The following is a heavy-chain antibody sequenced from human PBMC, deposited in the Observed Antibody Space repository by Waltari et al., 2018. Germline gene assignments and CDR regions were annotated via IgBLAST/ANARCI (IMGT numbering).Heavy chain of an antibody. J-gene: IGHJ6*02. V-gene: IGHV1-8*01. CDR2: MNPGSGNT. CDR3: TRGALNRRRSYGGYYYNGLDV. Sequence: QVQLVQSGAEVKKPGASVKVSCKASGYTFNSHDITWVRQATGQGLEWMGWMNPGSGNTGYAQNLQGRVIMTRDTSISTAYMEVSDLRSEDTAVYYCTRGALNRRRSYGGYYYNGLDVWGQGTRVTVSS. D-gene: IGHD2-15*01. CDR1: GYTFNSHD.